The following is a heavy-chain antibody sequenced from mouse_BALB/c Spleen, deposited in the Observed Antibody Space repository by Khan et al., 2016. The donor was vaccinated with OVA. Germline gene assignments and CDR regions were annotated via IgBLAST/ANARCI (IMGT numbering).Heavy chain of an antibody. CDR1: GYTFTDFR. D-gene: IGHD2-13*01. J-gene: IGHJ2*01. Sequence: QIQLVQSGPELRKPGETVKISCQTSGYTFTDFRVNWVKQAPGMGLKWMGCINTFTGEPTYGDDFKGRFAFSLETSASTAYLQINNLKNEDMAAYFWSGHGHGESFYFDFWGQGTTLTVSS. CDR3: SGHGHGESFYFDF. V-gene: IGHV9-1*02. CDR2: INTFTGEP.